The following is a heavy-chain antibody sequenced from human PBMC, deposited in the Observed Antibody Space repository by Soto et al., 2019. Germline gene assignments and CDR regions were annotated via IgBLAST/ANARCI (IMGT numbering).Heavy chain of an antibody. CDR3: ARELAPSGSYHDTYFDY. D-gene: IGHD6-19*01. Sequence: QVQLVQSGAEVKKPGSSVKVSCKASGGTFSSYTISWVRQAPGQGLEWMGRIIPILGIANYAQKFQGRVTINADKSTSTAYMELSSLRSENTAVYYCARELAPSGSYHDTYFDYWGQGTLDTVSS. CDR1: GGTFSSYT. CDR2: IIPILGIA. J-gene: IGHJ4*02. V-gene: IGHV1-69*08.